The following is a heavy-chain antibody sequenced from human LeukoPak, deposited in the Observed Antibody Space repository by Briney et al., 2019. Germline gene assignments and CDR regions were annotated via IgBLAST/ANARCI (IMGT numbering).Heavy chain of an antibody. CDR3: ARRDGYSYGRHFDY. V-gene: IGHV4-59*01. Sequence: SETLSLTCTVSGGSISSYYWSWIRQPPGKGLEWIGYIYYSGSTNYNPSLKSRVTISVDTSKNQFSLKLSSVTAADTAVYYCARRDGYSYGRHFDYWGQGTLVTVSS. CDR1: GGSISSYY. J-gene: IGHJ4*02. D-gene: IGHD5-18*01. CDR2: IYYSGST.